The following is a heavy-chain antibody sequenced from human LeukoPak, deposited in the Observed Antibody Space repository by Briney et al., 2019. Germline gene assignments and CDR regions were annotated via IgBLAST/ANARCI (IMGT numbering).Heavy chain of an antibody. CDR3: VSAYDQ. CDR1: GYRFTDSY. V-gene: IGHV1-2*02. CDR2: INPSTGDT. Sequence: ASVKVSCKASGYRFTDSYMHWGRQAPGQGFEWMGWINPSTGDTKYARMFQGRVTLTTGASISTAYMELSGLRPADTAVYFCVSAYDQWGQGTLVTVSS. J-gene: IGHJ5*02.